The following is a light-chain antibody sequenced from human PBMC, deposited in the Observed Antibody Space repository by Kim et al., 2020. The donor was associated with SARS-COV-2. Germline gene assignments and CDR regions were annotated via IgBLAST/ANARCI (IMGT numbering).Light chain of an antibody. CDR3: QQYSNSPLT. CDR2: GAS. Sequence: SPGERATLSCRASQSISSSYLAWYQQKPGQAPRLLIYGASSRATGISDRFSGSGSGTDFTLTISRLEPEDFAVYYCQQYSNSPLTFGGGTKVDIK. J-gene: IGKJ4*01. V-gene: IGKV3-20*01. CDR1: QSISSSY.